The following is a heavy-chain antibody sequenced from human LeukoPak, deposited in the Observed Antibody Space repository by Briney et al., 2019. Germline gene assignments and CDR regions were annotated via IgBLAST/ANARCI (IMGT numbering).Heavy chain of an antibody. D-gene: IGHD3-10*01. CDR1: GGSISSGGYY. V-gene: IGHV4-39*07. J-gene: IGHJ4*02. CDR3: ARDSGLHPFDY. CDR2: INRSGST. Sequence: SETLSLTCAVSGGSISSGGYYWSWIRQPPGKGLEWIGEINRSGSTNYNPSLKSRVTISVDTSKNQFSLKLSSVTAADTAVYYCARDSGLHPFDYWGQGTLVTVSS.